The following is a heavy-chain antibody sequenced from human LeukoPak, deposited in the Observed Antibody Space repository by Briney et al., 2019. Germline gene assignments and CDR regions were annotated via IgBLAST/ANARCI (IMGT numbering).Heavy chain of an antibody. D-gene: IGHD3-22*01. CDR2: ISSGSSYI. Sequence: GGSLRLSCAASGFTLRSYDMNWVRQAPGKGLEWVSSISSGSSYIYYADSVKGRFTISRDNAKNSLYLQMNSLRAEDTAVYYCARDWGYYDSSGYYYPYYFDYWGQGTLVTVSS. V-gene: IGHV3-21*01. J-gene: IGHJ4*02. CDR3: ARDWGYYDSSGYYYPYYFDY. CDR1: GFTLRSYD.